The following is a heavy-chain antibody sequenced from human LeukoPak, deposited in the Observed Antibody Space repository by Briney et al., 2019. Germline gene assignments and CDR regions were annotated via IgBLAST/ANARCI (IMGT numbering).Heavy chain of an antibody. CDR2: INHSGST. Sequence: PSETLSLTCAVYGGSFGGYYWSWIRQPPGKGLEWIGEINHSGSTNYNPSLKSRVTISVDTSKNQFSLKLSSVTAADTAVYYCASGLVAATPTFGYWGQGTLVTVSS. D-gene: IGHD2-15*01. CDR1: GGSFGGYY. V-gene: IGHV4-34*01. CDR3: ASGLVAATPTFGY. J-gene: IGHJ4*02.